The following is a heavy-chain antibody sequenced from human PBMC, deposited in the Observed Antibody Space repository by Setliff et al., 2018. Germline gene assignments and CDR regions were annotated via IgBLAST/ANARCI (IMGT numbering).Heavy chain of an antibody. Sequence: SETLSLTCAVYGGSLSGYYWTWIRQPPGKGLEWIGEIDHSGGTNYNPSLRSRVTISLDTSKQQFSLNLISVTAADTAVYYCARYGGGHFWFFGLWGRGTLVTVSS. CDR1: GGSLSGYY. CDR3: ARYGGGHFWFFGL. J-gene: IGHJ2*01. CDR2: IDHSGGT. V-gene: IGHV4-34*01. D-gene: IGHD2-15*01.